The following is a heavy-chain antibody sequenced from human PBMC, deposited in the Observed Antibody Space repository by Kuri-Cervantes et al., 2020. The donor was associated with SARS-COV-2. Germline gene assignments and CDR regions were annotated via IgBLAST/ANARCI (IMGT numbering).Heavy chain of an antibody. Sequence: ESLKISCTVSGGSISSYYWSWIRQPPGKGLEWIGYIYYSGSTNYNPSLKSRVTISVDTSKNQFSLKLSSVTAADTAVYYCARVPRRTAMARHAFDIWGQGTMVTVSS. J-gene: IGHJ3*02. D-gene: IGHD5-18*01. CDR2: IYYSGST. CDR3: ARVPRRTAMARHAFDI. V-gene: IGHV4-59*12. CDR1: GGSISSYY.